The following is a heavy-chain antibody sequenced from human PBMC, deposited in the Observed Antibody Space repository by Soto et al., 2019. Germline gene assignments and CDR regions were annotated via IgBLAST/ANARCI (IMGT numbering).Heavy chain of an antibody. Sequence: QVQQVQSGAEVKKPGASVKVSCKASGYTFTGYYMHWVRQAPGQGLEWMGWINPNSGGTNYAQKFQGWVTMTRDTSISTAYMELSRLRSDDTAVYYCARAGWDYYGSGSYYYFDYWGQGTLVTVSS. CDR2: INPNSGGT. CDR3: ARAGWDYYGSGSYYYFDY. CDR1: GYTFTGYY. D-gene: IGHD3-10*01. V-gene: IGHV1-2*04. J-gene: IGHJ4*02.